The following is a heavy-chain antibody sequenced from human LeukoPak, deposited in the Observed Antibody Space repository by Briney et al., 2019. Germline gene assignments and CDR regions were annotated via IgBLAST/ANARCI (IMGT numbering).Heavy chain of an antibody. CDR3: ARDRLDTYSSSWDYYFDY. V-gene: IGHV1-69*01. J-gene: IGHJ4*02. CDR1: GGTFSSYA. D-gene: IGHD6-13*01. Sequence: GASVKVSCKASGGTFSSYAISWVRQAPGQGLEWMGGIIPILGTANYAQKFQGRVTITADESTSTAYMELSSLRSEDTAVYYCARDRLDTYSSSWDYYFDYWGQGTLVTVSS. CDR2: IIPILGTA.